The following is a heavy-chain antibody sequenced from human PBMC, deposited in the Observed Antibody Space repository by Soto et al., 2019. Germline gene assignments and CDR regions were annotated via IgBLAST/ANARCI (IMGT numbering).Heavy chain of an antibody. Sequence: QVQLVQSGAEVKKPGASVKVSCKASGYTFTSYGISWVRQAPGQRLEWMGWISAYNGNTNYAQKLQGRVTMTTDTSTSTAYMELRSLRSDDTAVYYCARVGGYDFWSGYYDDYYYGMDVWGQGTTVTVSS. CDR1: GYTFTSYG. J-gene: IGHJ6*02. V-gene: IGHV1-18*01. CDR2: ISAYNGNT. CDR3: ARVGGYDFWSGYYDDYYYGMDV. D-gene: IGHD3-3*01.